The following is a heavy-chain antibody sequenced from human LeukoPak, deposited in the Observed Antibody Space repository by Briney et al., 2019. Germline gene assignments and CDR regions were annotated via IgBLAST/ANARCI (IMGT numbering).Heavy chain of an antibody. CDR3: ARSSGYSSSWYFDY. J-gene: IGHJ4*02. CDR2: INPNSGGT. CDR1: GYTFTGYY. V-gene: IGHV1-2*02. Sequence: ASVKVSFKASGYTFTGYYMHWVRQAPGQGLEWMGWINPNSGGTNYAQKFQGRVTMTRDTSISTAYMELSRLRSDDTAVYYCARSSGYSSSWYFDYWGQGTLVTVSS. D-gene: IGHD6-13*01.